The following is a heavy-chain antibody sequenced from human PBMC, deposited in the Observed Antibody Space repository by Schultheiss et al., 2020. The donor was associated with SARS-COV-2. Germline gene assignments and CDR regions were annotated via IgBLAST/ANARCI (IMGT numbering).Heavy chain of an antibody. Sequence: GGSLRLSCSASGFTFSSYAMHWVRQAPGKGLEYVSAISSNGGSTYYADSVKGRFTISRDNAKNSLYLQMNSLRAEDTAVYYCARDQGVAAAGLSYFDYWGQGTLVTVSS. CDR2: ISSNGGST. CDR3: ARDQGVAAAGLSYFDY. J-gene: IGHJ4*02. V-gene: IGHV3-64*04. CDR1: GFTFSSYA. D-gene: IGHD6-13*01.